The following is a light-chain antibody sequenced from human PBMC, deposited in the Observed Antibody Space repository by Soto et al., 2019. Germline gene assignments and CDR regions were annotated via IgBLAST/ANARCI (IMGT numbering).Light chain of an antibody. CDR1: QDISNY. Sequence: DIQMTQSPSSLSASVGDRVTITCQASQDISNYLNWYQQKPGKAPKLLIYDASNLETGVPSRFSGSGSGTDFTFTISSLQPEDIATYYCQQYDKLPPDFGGGTKVEIK. CDR3: QQYDKLPPD. CDR2: DAS. V-gene: IGKV1-33*01. J-gene: IGKJ4*01.